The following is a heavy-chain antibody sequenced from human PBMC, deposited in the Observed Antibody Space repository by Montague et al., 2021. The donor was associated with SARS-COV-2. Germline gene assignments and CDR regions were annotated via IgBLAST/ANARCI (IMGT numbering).Heavy chain of an antibody. D-gene: IGHD3-3*01. CDR3: ARAPRNIFGVVLTFDY. V-gene: IGHV4-31*03. CDR1: GGSISSGGYY. Sequence: TLSLTCTVPGGSISSGGYYWSWIRQHPGKGLEWIGYIYYSGSTYYNPSLKSRVTISVDTSKNQFSLKLSSVTAADTAVYYCARAPRNIFGVVLTFDYWGQGTLVTVSS. J-gene: IGHJ4*02. CDR2: IYYSGST.